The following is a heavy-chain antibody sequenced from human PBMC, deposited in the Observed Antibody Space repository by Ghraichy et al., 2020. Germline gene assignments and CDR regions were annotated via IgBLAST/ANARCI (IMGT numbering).Heavy chain of an antibody. CDR1: SGSISNYY. CDR2: ISSTGST. Sequence: SETLSLTCTVSSGSISNYYWSWIRQPAGQGLEWLGRISSTGSTNYNPSLKSRVTMSVDTSKNQFSLRLSSVTAADTAVYYCARKQYYDSSGYYPGYFDYWGQGTLVTVSS. CDR3: ARKQYYDSSGYYPGYFDY. J-gene: IGHJ4*02. V-gene: IGHV4-4*07. D-gene: IGHD3-22*01.